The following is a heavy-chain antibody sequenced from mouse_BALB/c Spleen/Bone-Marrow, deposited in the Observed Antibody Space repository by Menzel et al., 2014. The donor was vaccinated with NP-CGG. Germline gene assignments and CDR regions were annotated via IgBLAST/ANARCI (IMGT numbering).Heavy chain of an antibody. CDR1: GFNIKDTY. CDR2: IDPANGNT. J-gene: IGHJ1*01. V-gene: IGHV14-3*02. CDR3: ATMITDWYFDV. D-gene: IGHD2-4*01. Sequence: SGAELVKPGASVKLSCTASGFNIKDTYMHWVKQRPEQGLEWIGRIDPANGNTKYDPKFQGKAIITADTSSNTAYLQLSSLTSEDTAVYYCATMITDWYFDVWGAGTTVTVSS.